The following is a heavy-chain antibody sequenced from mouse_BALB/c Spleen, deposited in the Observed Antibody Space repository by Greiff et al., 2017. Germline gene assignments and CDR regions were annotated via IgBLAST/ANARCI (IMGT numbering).Heavy chain of an antibody. V-gene: IGHV5-17*02. CDR2: ISSGSSTI. CDR1: GFTFSSFG. Sequence: EVKVVESGGGLVQPGGSRKLSCAASGFTFSSFGMHWVRQAPEKGLEWVAYISSGSSTIYYADTVKGRFTISRDNPKNTLFLQMTSLRSEDTAMYYCARYGHYFDYWGQGTTLTVSS. CDR3: ARYGHYFDY. J-gene: IGHJ2*01. D-gene: IGHD1-1*01.